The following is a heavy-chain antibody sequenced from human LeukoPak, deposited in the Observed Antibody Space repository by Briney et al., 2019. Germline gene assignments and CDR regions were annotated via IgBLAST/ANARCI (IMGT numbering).Heavy chain of an antibody. D-gene: IGHD3-3*01. V-gene: IGHV4-31*03. J-gene: IGHJ4*02. Sequence: SETLSLTCTVSGGSISSGGYYWSWIHQHPGKGLEWLGYIYYSGSTYYNPSLKSRVTISVDTYKNQFCLKLSSVTAADTAVYYCARGSYDFWSGYPTRYFDYWGQGTLVTVSS. CDR1: GGSISSGGYY. CDR2: IYYSGST. CDR3: ARGSYDFWSGYPTRYFDY.